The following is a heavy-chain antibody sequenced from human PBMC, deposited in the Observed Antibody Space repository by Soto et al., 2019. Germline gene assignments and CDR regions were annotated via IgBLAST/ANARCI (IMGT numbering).Heavy chain of an antibody. CDR3: ARRGQGFDP. Sequence: VQLVESGGGVVQPGRSLRLSCAASGFTFSSYAMHWVRQAPGKGLEWVAVISYDGSNKYYADSVKGRFTISRDNSKNTLYLQMNSLRAEDTAVYYCARRGQGFDPWGQGTLVTVSS. CDR1: GFTFSSYA. D-gene: IGHD5-12*01. V-gene: IGHV3-30-3*01. CDR2: ISYDGSNK. J-gene: IGHJ5*02.